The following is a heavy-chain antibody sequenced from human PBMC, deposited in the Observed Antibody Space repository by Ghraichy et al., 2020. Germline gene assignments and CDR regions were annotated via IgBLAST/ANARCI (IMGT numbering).Heavy chain of an antibody. D-gene: IGHD5-18*01. CDR3: ARPYVYSHEGGDI. J-gene: IGHJ3*02. CDR2: IYYSGST. Sequence: SETLTLTCTVSGGSISSSSYYWGWIRQPPGKGLECIGSIYYSGSTYYNPSLKSRVTISVDTSKNQLSLKLSSVTAADTAVYYCARPYVYSHEGGDIWGPGTMVLVSS. V-gene: IGHV4-39*01. CDR1: GGSISSSSYY.